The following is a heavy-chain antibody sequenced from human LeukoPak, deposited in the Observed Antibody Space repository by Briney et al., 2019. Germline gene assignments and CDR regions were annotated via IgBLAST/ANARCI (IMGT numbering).Heavy chain of an antibody. D-gene: IGHD2-15*01. CDR1: GGSISSSSYY. CDR2: IYYSGST. Sequence: PSETLSLTCTVSGGSISSSSYYWGWIRQPPGKGLEWIGSIYYSGSTYYNPSLKSRVTISVDTSKNQFSLKLSSVTAADTAVYYCATDYCSGGSCYSGAEYFQHWGQGTLVTVSS. V-gene: IGHV4-39*07. CDR3: ATDYCSGGSCYSGAEYFQH. J-gene: IGHJ1*01.